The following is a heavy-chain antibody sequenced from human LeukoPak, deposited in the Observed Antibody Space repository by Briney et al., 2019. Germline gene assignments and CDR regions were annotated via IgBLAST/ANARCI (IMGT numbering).Heavy chain of an antibody. CDR2: IYYSGST. J-gene: IGHJ4*02. D-gene: IGHD4-17*01. CDR1: GGSISSYY. V-gene: IGHV4-59*12. Sequence: SETLSLTCTVSGGSISSYYWSWIRQPPGKGLEWIGYIYYSGSTNYNPSLKSRVTISVDTSKNQFSLKLSSVTAADTAVYYCARLSSFGDYGPHFDYWGQGTLVTVSS. CDR3: ARLSSFGDYGPHFDY.